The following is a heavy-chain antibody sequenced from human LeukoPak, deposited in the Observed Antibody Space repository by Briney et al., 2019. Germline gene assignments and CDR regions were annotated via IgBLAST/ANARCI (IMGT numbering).Heavy chain of an antibody. CDR1: GFTFSGYW. CDR2: INEDGTTI. D-gene: IGHD3-10*01. V-gene: IGHV3-7*03. Sequence: GGSLRLSCEASGFTFSGYWMSWVRQAPGRGLEWVADINEDGTTIYYVSSVKGRFTISRDNAKNSLSLQLNTLRAGDTAVYYCARWSYVSGTWFLDYWGQGTLVTVSS. J-gene: IGHJ4*02. CDR3: ARWSYVSGTWFLDY.